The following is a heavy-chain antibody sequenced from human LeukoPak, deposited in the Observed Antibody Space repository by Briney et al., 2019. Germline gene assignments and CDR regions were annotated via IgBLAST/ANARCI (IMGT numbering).Heavy chain of an antibody. J-gene: IGHJ3*02. CDR3: AKGKGSMMVVSDAFDI. CDR1: GFTFSSYW. V-gene: IGHV3-74*01. Sequence: GSLRLSCIASGFTFSSYWMHWVRQAPGKGLVWVSRINSDGSTTTYADSVKGRFTISRDNSKNTLYLQMNSLRAEDTAVYYCAKGKGSMMVVSDAFDIWGQGTMVTVSS. D-gene: IGHD3-22*01. CDR2: INSDGSTT.